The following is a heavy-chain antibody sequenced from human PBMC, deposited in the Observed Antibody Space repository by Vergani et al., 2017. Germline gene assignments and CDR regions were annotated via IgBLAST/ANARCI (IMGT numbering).Heavy chain of an antibody. CDR1: GYTFTDYY. Sequence: VQLVQSGAEVKKPGATVKISCKVSGYTFTDYYMHWVRQAPGQGLEWMGWINPNSGGTNYAQKFQGRVTMTRDTSISTAYMELSRLRSDDTAVYYCARACPHSSSWYVTNWFDPWGQGTLVTVSS. CDR2: INPNSGGT. V-gene: IGHV1-2*02. CDR3: ARACPHSSSWYVTNWFDP. D-gene: IGHD6-13*01. J-gene: IGHJ5*02.